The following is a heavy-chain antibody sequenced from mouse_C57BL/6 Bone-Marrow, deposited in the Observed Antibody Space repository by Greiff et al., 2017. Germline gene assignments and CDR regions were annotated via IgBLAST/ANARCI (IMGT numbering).Heavy chain of an antibody. V-gene: IGHV1-47*01. Sequence: VKLVESGAELVKPGASVKMSCTASGYTFTTYPIEWMKQNHGTSLEWIGNFHPYNDDTKDNEKFKGKATLTVEKSSSSVYLELSRLTSDDSDVYYCARGCFYDYDRIDYWCQGTTLTVSS. D-gene: IGHD2-4*01. CDR1: GYTFTTYP. CDR2: FHPYNDDT. CDR3: ARGCFYDYDRIDY. J-gene: IGHJ2*01.